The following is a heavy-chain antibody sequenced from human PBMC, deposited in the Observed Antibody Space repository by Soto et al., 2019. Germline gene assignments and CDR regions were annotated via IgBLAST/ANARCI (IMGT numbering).Heavy chain of an antibody. CDR3: ASNYDLSSGWQYYYHGMHV. Sequence: ASGKFSWKASGYTCTGYYMHWVRQAPGQGLEWMGWINPNSGGTNYAQKFQGRVTMTRDTSISTAYMELSRLRSDDTAVYYCASNYDLSSGWQYYYHGMHVWGQATTVAVSS. D-gene: IGHD6-19*01. CDR2: INPNSGGT. V-gene: IGHV1-2*02. CDR1: GYTCTGYY. J-gene: IGHJ6*02.